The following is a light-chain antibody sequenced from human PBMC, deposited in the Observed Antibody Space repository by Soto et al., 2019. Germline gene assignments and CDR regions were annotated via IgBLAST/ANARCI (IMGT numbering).Light chain of an antibody. CDR1: QSISSW. CDR3: QQYNSSPELT. J-gene: IGKJ4*01. V-gene: IGKV1-5*01. Sequence: DIQMNQSPSTLSSSVGDRVTITCRASQSISSWLAWYQQKPGKAPKLLIYDASSLESGVPSRFSGSGSGTEFTLTISSLQPDDFATYYCQQYNSSPELTFGGGTKVDI. CDR2: DAS.